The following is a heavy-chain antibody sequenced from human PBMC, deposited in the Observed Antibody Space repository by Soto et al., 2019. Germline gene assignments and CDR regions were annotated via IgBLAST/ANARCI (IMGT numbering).Heavy chain of an antibody. Sequence: VQLVESGGGVVQSGRSLRLSCAASGFTFDTYAMHWVRQAPGKGLEWVAVISYDGSNQFYAGSVKGRFTVSRDNSKNTLYLQVNSLRNDDTAVYYFTRGLLTDFFDYWGQGALVTVSS. J-gene: IGHJ4*02. CDR1: GFTFDTYA. V-gene: IGHV3-30-3*01. CDR3: TRGLLTDFFDY. CDR2: ISYDGSNQ.